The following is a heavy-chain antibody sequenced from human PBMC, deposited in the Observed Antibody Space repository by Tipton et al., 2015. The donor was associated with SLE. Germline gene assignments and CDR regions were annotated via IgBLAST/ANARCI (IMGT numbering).Heavy chain of an antibody. D-gene: IGHD3-16*01. Sequence: QLVQSGAEVKKPGASVEISCKASGYAFPAYSFHWVRLAPGQGLQWVGWINPSSGGTKYLQKIQGRVTITRDTSTSTVFMELSGLKPDDTAIYFCTTEVVGGGKAFDIWGQGTLVTVSS. CDR1: GYAFPAYS. CDR2: INPSSGGT. CDR3: TTEVVGGGKAFDI. J-gene: IGHJ3*02. V-gene: IGHV1-2*02.